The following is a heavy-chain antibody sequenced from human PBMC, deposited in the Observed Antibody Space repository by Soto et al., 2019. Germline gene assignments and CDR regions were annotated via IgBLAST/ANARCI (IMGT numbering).Heavy chain of an antibody. CDR2: IYWDDEK. Sequence: SGPTLVNPAQTLTLTCTFSGFSLNLSGVGVGWIRQPPGKALEWLALIYWDDEKRYSPSLKNRLTITKDTSKNQVVLTMTNMDPVDTATYYCAHRRTRLGGYYQAFDHWGQGTLVTVSS. CDR1: GFSLNLSGVG. V-gene: IGHV2-5*02. J-gene: IGHJ4*02. D-gene: IGHD3-3*01. CDR3: AHRRTRLGGYYQAFDH.